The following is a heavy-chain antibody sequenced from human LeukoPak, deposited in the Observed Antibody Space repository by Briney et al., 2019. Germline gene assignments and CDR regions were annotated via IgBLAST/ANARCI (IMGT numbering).Heavy chain of an antibody. J-gene: IGHJ4*02. CDR2: IYYSGSS. CDR1: GYSISSGYF. D-gene: IGHD3-22*01. Sequence: SETLSLTCNVSGYSISSGYFWGWIRQPPGKGLDWIGSIYYSGSSYYNPSLKSRVTISVDTSKSQFSLRLTSVTAADTAVYYCASSWSFDSNLYFWGQGTLVTVSS. CDR3: ASSWSFDSNLYF. V-gene: IGHV4-38-2*02.